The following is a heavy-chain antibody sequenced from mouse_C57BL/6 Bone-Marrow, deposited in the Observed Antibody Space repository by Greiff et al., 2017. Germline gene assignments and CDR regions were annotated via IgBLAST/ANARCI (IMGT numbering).Heavy chain of an antibody. D-gene: IGHD1-1*01. CDR2: ISSGSSTI. CDR1: GFTFSDYG. J-gene: IGHJ1*03. Sequence: EVKLVESGGGLVKPGGSLKLSCAASGFTFSDYGMHWVRQAPEKGLEWVAYISSGSSTIYYADTVKGRFTISRDNAKNTLFLQMTRLRSEDTAMYCCAGDGSTRYFDVWGTGTTVTVSS. CDR3: AGDGSTRYFDV. V-gene: IGHV5-17*01.